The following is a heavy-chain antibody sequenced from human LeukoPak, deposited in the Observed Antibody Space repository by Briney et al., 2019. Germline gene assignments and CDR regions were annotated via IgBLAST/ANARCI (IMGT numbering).Heavy chain of an antibody. D-gene: IGHD3-16*02. V-gene: IGHV4-4*02. CDR3: ARDYPTKYYFDY. Sequence: PSETLSLTCAVSGGSISSSNWWGWVRQPPGKGLEWIGEIYHSGSTNYNPSLKSRVTISVDKSKNQFSLKLSSVTAADTAVYYCARDYPTKYYFDYWGQGTLVTVSS. CDR2: IYHSGST. CDR1: GGSISSSNW. J-gene: IGHJ4*02.